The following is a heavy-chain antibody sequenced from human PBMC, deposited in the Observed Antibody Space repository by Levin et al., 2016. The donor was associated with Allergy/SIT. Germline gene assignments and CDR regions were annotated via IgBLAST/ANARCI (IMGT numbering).Heavy chain of an antibody. CDR3: ARNVYDISGYYYLPYSFDY. Sequence: SGPTLVKPTETLTLTCTVSGFSLSNARMGCELDPSRPQGRPWSGLHTIFSNDEESYSTSLKSRLTISKDTSKSQVVLTMTNMDPVDTATYYCARNVYDISGYYYLPYSFDYVGPGNPGHRLL. J-gene: IGHJ4*02. V-gene: IGHV2-26*01. CDR2: IFSNDEE. CDR1: GFSLSNARMG. D-gene: IGHD3-22*01.